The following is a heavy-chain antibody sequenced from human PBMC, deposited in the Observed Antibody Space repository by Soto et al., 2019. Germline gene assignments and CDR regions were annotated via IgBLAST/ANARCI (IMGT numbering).Heavy chain of an antibody. J-gene: IGHJ4*02. D-gene: IGHD3-22*01. V-gene: IGHV3-30-3*01. CDR1: GFTFSSYA. Sequence: PGGSLRLSCAASGFTFSSYAMHWVLQAPGKGLEWVAVISYDGSNKYYADSVKGRFTISRDNSKNTLYLQMNSLRAEETAVYYCARDIDDSSGYYYVSAYWGQGTLVTVSS. CDR3: ARDIDDSSGYYYVSAY. CDR2: ISYDGSNK.